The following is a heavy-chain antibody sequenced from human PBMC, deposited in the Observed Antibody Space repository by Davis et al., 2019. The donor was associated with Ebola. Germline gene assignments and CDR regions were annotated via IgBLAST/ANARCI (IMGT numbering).Heavy chain of an antibody. D-gene: IGHD4-17*01. CDR3: ARDLEPFGDYYYYYYGMDV. Sequence: GESLKISCAASGITVSSPYMTWVRQAPGKGLEWVSVSYTGGSADYADSVKGRFTISRDNSNNTLYLQMNSLRAEDTALYYCARDLEPFGDYYYYYYGMDVWGQGTTVAVSS. J-gene: IGHJ6*02. CDR1: GITVSSPY. V-gene: IGHV3-53*01. CDR2: SYTGGSA.